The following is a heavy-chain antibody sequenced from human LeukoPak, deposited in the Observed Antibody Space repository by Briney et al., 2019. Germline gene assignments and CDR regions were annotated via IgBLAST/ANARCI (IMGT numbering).Heavy chain of an antibody. CDR1: GGSISSGDYY. CDR3: AGDIAAAPYFVDAFDI. CDR2: IYYSGST. J-gene: IGHJ3*02. V-gene: IGHV4-30-4*01. Sequence: SQTLSLTCTVSGGSISSGDYYWSWIRQPPGKGPEWIGYIYYSGSTYYNPSLKSRVAISVDTSKNQFSLKLSSVTAADTAVYYCAGDIAAAPYFVDAFDIWGQGTMVTVSS. D-gene: IGHD6-13*01.